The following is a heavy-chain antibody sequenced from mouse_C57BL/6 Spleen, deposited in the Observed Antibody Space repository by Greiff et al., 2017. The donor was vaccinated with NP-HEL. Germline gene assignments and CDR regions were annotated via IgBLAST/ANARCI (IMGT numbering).Heavy chain of an antibody. V-gene: IGHV1-64*01. CDR3: ARKGSGSDYGSLYAMDY. CDR2: FHPNSGSP. CDR1: GYTFTSYW. J-gene: IGHJ4*01. D-gene: IGHD1-1*01. Sequence: QVQLQQPGAELVKPGASVTLSCKASGYTFTSYWMHWVKQRPGQGLEWIGMFHPNSGSPNYNEKFKSKATLTVDKSSSTAYMQLSSLTSKDSAVYYGARKGSGSDYGSLYAMDYWGQGTSVTVSS.